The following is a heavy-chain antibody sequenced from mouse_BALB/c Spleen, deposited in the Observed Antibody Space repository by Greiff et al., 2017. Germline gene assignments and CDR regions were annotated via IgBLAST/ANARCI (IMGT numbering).Heavy chain of an antibody. CDR3: ALTVSFAY. J-gene: IGHJ3*01. D-gene: IGHD4-1*01. CDR2: ISYDGSN. CDR1: GYSITSGYY. Sequence: EVKLLESGPGLVKPSQSLSLTCSVTGYSITSGYYWNWIRQFPGNKLEWMGYISYDGSNNYNPSLKNRISITRDTSKNQFFLKLNSVTTEDTATYYCALTVSFAYWGQGTLVTVSA. V-gene: IGHV3-6*02.